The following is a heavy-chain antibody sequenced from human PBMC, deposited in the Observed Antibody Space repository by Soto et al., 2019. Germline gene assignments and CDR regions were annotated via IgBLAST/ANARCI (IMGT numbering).Heavy chain of an antibody. CDR2: IWYDGSNK. Sequence: QVQLVESGGGVVQPGRSLRLSCAGSGFTFRTYGLHWVRQAPGKGLEWVAVIWYDGSNKYYADSVKGRFTISRDDSKNTLYLQLTSLGAEDTALYYCARDSGVAQYVLEYWGQGILVTVAS. D-gene: IGHD2-15*01. J-gene: IGHJ4*02. CDR1: GFTFRTYG. CDR3: ARDSGVAQYVLEY. V-gene: IGHV3-33*01.